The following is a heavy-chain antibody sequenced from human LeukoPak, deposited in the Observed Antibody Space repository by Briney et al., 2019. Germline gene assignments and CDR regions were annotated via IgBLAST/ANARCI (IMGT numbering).Heavy chain of an antibody. D-gene: IGHD6-6*01. CDR1: GGSFSGYY. Sequence: SETLSLTCAVYGGSFSGYYWSWIRQPPGKGLEWIGEINHSGSTNYNPSLKSRVTISVDTSKNQFSLKLSPVTAADTAVYYCARGVAARPHYWGQGTLVTVSS. CDR2: INHSGST. CDR3: ARGVAARPHY. V-gene: IGHV4-34*01. J-gene: IGHJ4*02.